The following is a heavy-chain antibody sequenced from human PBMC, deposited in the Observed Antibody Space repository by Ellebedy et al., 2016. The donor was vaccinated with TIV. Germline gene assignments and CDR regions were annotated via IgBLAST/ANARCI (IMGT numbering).Heavy chain of an antibody. CDR2: IKPDSGGT. CDR3: SRVYGYSSSWSYGMDV. J-gene: IGHJ6*02. D-gene: IGHD6-13*01. Sequence: AASVKVSCKASGYSFTGYYMHWVRQAPGQGLEWMGWIKPDSGGTRYAKNFQGRVTMTRDTSIRTAYMELSRLRSDDTAVYFCSRVYGYSSSWSYGMDVWGQGTTVTVSS. V-gene: IGHV1-2*02. CDR1: GYSFTGYY.